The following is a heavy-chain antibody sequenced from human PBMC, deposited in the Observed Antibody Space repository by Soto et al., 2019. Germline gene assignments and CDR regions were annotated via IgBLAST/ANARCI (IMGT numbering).Heavy chain of an antibody. CDR1: GFTLSTYA. CDR3: AKDPVSLYYFDY. V-gene: IGHV3-23*01. Sequence: PGGSLRLSCVASGFTLSTYAMSWVRQAPGKGLEWVSGITGSGGSTYYADPVKGRFTISRDNSKSTVSLHMNSLRAEDTAVYYCAKDPVSLYYFDYWGQGTLVTVSS. J-gene: IGHJ4*02. CDR2: ITGSGGST.